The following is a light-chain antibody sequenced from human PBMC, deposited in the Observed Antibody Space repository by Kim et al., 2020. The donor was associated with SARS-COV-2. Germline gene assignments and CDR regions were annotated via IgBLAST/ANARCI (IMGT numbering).Light chain of an antibody. J-gene: IGKJ4*01. CDR1: QSVASNH. CDR2: GSS. V-gene: IGKV3-20*01. CDR3: QQYSSSPLT. Sequence: DIVLTQSPANLSLSPGERATLSCRASQSVASNHLGWYQLQPGRAPRLLIFGSSTRATGIPDRFSGSGFGTDFTLTITRLEPEDSAVYFCQQYSSSPLTFGGGTKVDIK.